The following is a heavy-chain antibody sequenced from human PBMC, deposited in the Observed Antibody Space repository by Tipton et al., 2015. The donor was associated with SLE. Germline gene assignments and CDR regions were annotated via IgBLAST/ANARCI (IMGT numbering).Heavy chain of an antibody. Sequence: TLSLTCAVSGYSISSGYYWGWIRQPPGKGLEWIGSIYYSGSTYYNPSLKSRVTISVDTSKNQFSLKLSSVTAADTAVYYCARHEGMATSDAFDIWGQGTMVTVSS. CDR3: ARHEGMATSDAFDI. J-gene: IGHJ3*02. D-gene: IGHD5-24*01. CDR2: IYYSGST. CDR1: GYSISSGYY. V-gene: IGHV4-38-2*01.